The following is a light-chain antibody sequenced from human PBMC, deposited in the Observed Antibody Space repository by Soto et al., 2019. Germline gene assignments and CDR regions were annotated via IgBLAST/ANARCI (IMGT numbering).Light chain of an antibody. CDR1: QSISRW. CDR2: DAS. CDR3: QQYNNDLTWT. J-gene: IGKJ1*01. V-gene: IGKV1-5*01. Sequence: DIQMTQSPSTLSASVGDRVTITCRASQSISRWLVWYQQKPGKAPKILIFDASILASGVPSRFSGSGSGTEFTLTISNLQPDDFATYYCQQYNNDLTWTFGQGTKVEIK.